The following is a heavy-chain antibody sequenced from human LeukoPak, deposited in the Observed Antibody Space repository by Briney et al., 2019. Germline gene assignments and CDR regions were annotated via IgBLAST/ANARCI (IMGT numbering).Heavy chain of an antibody. V-gene: IGHV3-30*02. CDR3: ARAVRLAELSLEGGQFDY. CDR1: GFTFSSYG. Sequence: PGGSLRLSCAASGFTFSSYGMHWVRQAPGKGLEWVTFIRYDGSNKYYADSVKGRFTISRDNSKNTLYLRMNSLRAEDTAVYYCARAVRLAELSLEGGQFDYWGQGNLVTVSS. CDR2: IRYDGSNK. J-gene: IGHJ4*02. D-gene: IGHD3-16*02.